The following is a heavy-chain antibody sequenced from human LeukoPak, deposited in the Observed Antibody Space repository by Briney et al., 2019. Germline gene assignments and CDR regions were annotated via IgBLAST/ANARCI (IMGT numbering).Heavy chain of an antibody. J-gene: IGHJ4*02. CDR3: ARAKYSDY. D-gene: IGHD5-12*01. CDR1: GFTFSRYW. CDR2: IKEDGSEK. V-gene: IGHV3-7*01. Sequence: GGSLRLSCAASGFTFSRYWMSWVRQAPGKGLEWVANIKEDGSEKYYVDSVKGRFTISRDNAKNSLYLQINSLRAEDTAVYYCARAKYSDYWGQGTQVTVSS.